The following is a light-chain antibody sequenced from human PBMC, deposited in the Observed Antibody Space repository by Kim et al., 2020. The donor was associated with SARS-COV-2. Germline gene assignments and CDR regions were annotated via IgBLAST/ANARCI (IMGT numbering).Light chain of an antibody. CDR2: AAS. J-gene: IGKJ1*01. CDR3: QQTYNTWT. V-gene: IGKV1-39*01. CDR1: QNINNY. Sequence: AAVGDRVTIACRASQNINNYLNWYQRKPGKSPKFLIYAASSLRSGVPSRFSGSGSGTDFTLTISNLQPEDSATYYCQQTYNTWTFGQGTKVDIK.